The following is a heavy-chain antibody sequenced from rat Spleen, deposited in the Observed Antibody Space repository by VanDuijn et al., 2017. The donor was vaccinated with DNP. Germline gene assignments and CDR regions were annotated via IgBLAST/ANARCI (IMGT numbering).Heavy chain of an antibody. D-gene: IGHD1-2*01. J-gene: IGHJ3*01. CDR3: ARTDFYSTYIPFAY. CDR2: ISYDGTDT. CDR1: GFTFSDYY. V-gene: IGHV5-20*01. Sequence: EVQLAESGGGLVQPGRSLKLSCAASGFTFSDYYMAWVRQAPTKGLEWVASISYDGTDTYYRVSVKGRFTISRDNAESSLYLQIDSLRSEDTATYYCARTDFYSTYIPFAYWGQGTLVSVSS.